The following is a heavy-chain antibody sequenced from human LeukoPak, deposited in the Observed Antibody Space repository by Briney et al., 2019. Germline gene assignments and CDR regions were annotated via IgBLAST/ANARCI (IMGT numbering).Heavy chain of an antibody. CDR3: ARVTTNYFDS. V-gene: IGHV4-38-2*02. J-gene: IGHJ4*02. CDR1: GYSISSGYY. Sequence: PSETLSLTCTVSGYSISSGYYWGWIRQPPGKGLEWIGSISHSGNTYYNPSLKSRVTISVDTSKNQFSLKLTSVTAADTAVYYCARVTTNYFDSWGQGTLVTVSS. CDR2: ISHSGNT. D-gene: IGHD4-11*01.